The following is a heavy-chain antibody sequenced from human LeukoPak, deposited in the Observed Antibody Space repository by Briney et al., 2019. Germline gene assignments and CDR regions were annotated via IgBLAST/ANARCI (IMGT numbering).Heavy chain of an antibody. CDR2: ISYDGSNK. V-gene: IGHV3-30*04. D-gene: IGHD6-13*01. J-gene: IGHJ4*02. CDR1: GFTFSSYA. Sequence: PGRSLRLSCAASGFTFSSYAMHWVRQAPGKGLEWVAVISYDGSNKYYADSVKGRFTTSRDNSKNTLYLQMNSLRAEDTAVYYCAREDSSSWCPDYWGQGTLVTVSS. CDR3: AREDSSSWCPDY.